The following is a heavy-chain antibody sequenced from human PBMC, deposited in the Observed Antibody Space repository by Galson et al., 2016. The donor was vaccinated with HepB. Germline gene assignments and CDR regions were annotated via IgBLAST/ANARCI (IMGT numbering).Heavy chain of an antibody. D-gene: IGHD5-18*01. V-gene: IGHV4-39*01. J-gene: IGHJ6*02. CDR3: ARRFRYTYGPPYGMNV. Sequence: SETLSLTCTVSGGSISSSSYYWGWIRQPPGKGLEWIGSIYYSGSTYYNPSLQSRVTISVDTSKNQFSLKMGSVTAADTAVYYCARRFRYTYGPPYGMNVWGQGTTVTVAS. CDR1: GGSISSSSYY. CDR2: IYYSGST.